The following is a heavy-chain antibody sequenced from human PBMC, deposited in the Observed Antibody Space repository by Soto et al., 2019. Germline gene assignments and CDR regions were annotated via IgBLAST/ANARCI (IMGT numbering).Heavy chain of an antibody. Sequence: GSGPTLVNPTQTLTLTCTFSGFSLSTSGMCVSWIRQPPGKALEWLARIDWDDDKYYSTSLKTRLTISKDTSKNQVVLTMTNMDPVDTATYYCARFPLLDYGDDRPYYYYMDVWGKGTTVTVSS. CDR2: IDWDDDK. V-gene: IGHV2-70*11. CDR1: GFSLSTSGMC. J-gene: IGHJ6*03. CDR3: ARFPLLDYGDDRPYYYYMDV. D-gene: IGHD4-17*01.